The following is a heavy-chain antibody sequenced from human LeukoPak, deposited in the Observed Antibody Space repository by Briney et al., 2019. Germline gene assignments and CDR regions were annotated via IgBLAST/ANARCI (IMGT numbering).Heavy chain of an antibody. CDR1: GFTFSSYW. J-gene: IGHJ5*02. Sequence: PGGSLRLSCAASGFTFSSYWMHWVRQDPGKGLVWVSRINSDGSSTSYADSVKGRFTISRDNAKNTLYLQMNSLRAEDTAVYYCARDPSDTPYYDFWSGYYRSWFDPWGQGTLVTVSS. CDR3: ARDPSDTPYYDFWSGYYRSWFDP. V-gene: IGHV3-74*01. D-gene: IGHD3-3*01. CDR2: INSDGSST.